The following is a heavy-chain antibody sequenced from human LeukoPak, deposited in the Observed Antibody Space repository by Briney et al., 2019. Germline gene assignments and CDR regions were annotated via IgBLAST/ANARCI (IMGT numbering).Heavy chain of an antibody. V-gene: IGHV4-34*01. Sequence: SETLSLTCAVYGGSFSGSYWSWIRQPPGKGLEWIGEINHSGSTNYNPSLKSRVTISVDTSKNQFSLKLSSVTAADTAVYYCARGPRRWYNWNYPGDYYYYYGMDVWGQGTTVTVSS. CDR1: GGSFSGSY. CDR3: ARGPRRWYNWNYPGDYYYYYGMDV. J-gene: IGHJ6*02. D-gene: IGHD1-7*01. CDR2: INHSGST.